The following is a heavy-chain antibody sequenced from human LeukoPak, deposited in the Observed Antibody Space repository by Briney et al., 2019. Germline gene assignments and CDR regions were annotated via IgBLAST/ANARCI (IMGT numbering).Heavy chain of an antibody. J-gene: IGHJ6*03. Sequence: ASVKVSCKASGYTFTGYYMHWVRQAPGQGLEWMGIINPSGGSTSYAQKLQGRVTMTRDMSTSTVYMELSSLRSEDTAVYYCARDYYDCGGDCYYYYYMDVWGKGTTVTVSS. CDR3: ARDYYDCGGDCYYYYYMDV. CDR2: INPSGGST. V-gene: IGHV1-46*01. D-gene: IGHD2-21*02. CDR1: GYTFTGYY.